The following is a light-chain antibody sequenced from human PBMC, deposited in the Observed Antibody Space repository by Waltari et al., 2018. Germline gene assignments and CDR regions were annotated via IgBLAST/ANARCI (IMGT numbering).Light chain of an antibody. V-gene: IGLV1-47*01. Sequence: QSVLTQPPSASGTPGQRITISCSGGTSNIGRDNVYWYQQVPGRTPRLLSSHNDQRPSGFPDRFSASKSGTSASLAISGLRFEDDADYYCAAWDASLSGYLFGAGTKVSVL. J-gene: IGLJ1*01. CDR2: HND. CDR3: AAWDASLSGYL. CDR1: TSNIGRDN.